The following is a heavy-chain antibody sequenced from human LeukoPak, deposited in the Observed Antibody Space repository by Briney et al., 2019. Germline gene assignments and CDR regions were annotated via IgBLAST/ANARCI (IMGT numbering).Heavy chain of an antibody. CDR3: ARVSYDYVWGSYRP. CDR2: MNPNSGNT. Sequence: ASVKVSRKASGYTFTSYDINWVRQATGQGLEWMGWMNPNSGNTGYAQKFQGRVTITRNTSISTAYMELSSLRSEDTAVYYCARVSYDYVWGSYRPWGQGTLVTVSS. D-gene: IGHD3-16*02. J-gene: IGHJ5*02. V-gene: IGHV1-8*03. CDR1: GYTFTSYD.